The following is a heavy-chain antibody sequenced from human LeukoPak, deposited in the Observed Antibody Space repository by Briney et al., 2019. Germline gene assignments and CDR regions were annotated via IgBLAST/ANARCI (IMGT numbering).Heavy chain of an antibody. CDR1: GGTFSSYA. V-gene: IGHV1-69*04. J-gene: IGHJ4*02. CDR3: ARPDQSDDSSGSLSY. CDR2: ITPILGIA. Sequence: SVKVSCKASGGTFSSYAISWVRQAPGQGLEWMGRITPILGIANYAQKFQGRVTITADKSTSTAYMELSSLRSEDTAVYYCARPDQSDDSSGSLSYWGQGTLVTVSS. D-gene: IGHD3-22*01.